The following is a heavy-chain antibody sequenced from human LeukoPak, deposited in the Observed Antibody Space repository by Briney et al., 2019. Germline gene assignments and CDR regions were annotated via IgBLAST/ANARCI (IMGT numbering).Heavy chain of an antibody. CDR2: ISGRANSA. D-gene: IGHD2-8*01. CDR1: GFTFSTYA. Sequence: GGSLRLSCAASGFTFSTYAISWVRQAPGKGLEWLSVISGRANSAYYADSVKGRFTISRDNSQNTVSLQMNSLRAEDTAVYFRAKDMVWAHYYFDYWGQGTVVTVSS. CDR3: AKDMVWAHYYFDY. V-gene: IGHV3-23*01. J-gene: IGHJ4*02.